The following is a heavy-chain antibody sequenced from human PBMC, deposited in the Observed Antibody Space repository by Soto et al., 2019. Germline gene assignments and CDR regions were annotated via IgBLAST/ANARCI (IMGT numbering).Heavy chain of an antibody. V-gene: IGHV3-9*01. CDR1: GFTFDDYA. D-gene: IGHD3-10*01. CDR2: ISWNSGSI. J-gene: IGHJ1*01. CDR3: AKDIGFSAAGGYFQH. Sequence: SLRLSCAASGFTFDDYAMHWVRQAPGKGLEWVSGISWNSGSIGYADSVKGRFTISRDNAKNSLYLQMNSLRAEDTALYYCAKDIGFSAAGGYFQHWGQGTLVTVSS.